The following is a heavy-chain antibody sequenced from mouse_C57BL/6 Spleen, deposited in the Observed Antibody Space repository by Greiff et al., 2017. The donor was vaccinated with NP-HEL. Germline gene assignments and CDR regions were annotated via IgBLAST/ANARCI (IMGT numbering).Heavy chain of an antibody. CDR2: IWTGGGT. CDR1: GFSLTSYA. V-gene: IGHV2-9-1*01. J-gene: IGHJ4*01. Sequence: VQLVESGPGLVAPSQSLSITCTVSGFSLTSYAISWVRQPPGKGLEWLGVIWTGGGTNYNSALKSRLSISKDNSKSQVFLKMNSLQTDDTARYYCATPYDYDDLYYYAMDYWGQGTSVTVSS. D-gene: IGHD2-4*01. CDR3: ATPYDYDDLYYYAMDY.